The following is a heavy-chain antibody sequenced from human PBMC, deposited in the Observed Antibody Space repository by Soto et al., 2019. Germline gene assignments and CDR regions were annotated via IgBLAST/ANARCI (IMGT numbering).Heavy chain of an antibody. CDR3: ARDLAAGYYFDY. Sequence: QVQLVQSGAEVKKPGASVKVSCKASGYTFTSYYMHWVRQAPGQGLEWMGIINPSGGSTSYAQKFQGRVTMTRDTSTSTVYMELSSLRSKDTAVYYCARDLAAGYYFDYWGQGTLVTVSS. CDR1: GYTFTSYY. J-gene: IGHJ4*02. D-gene: IGHD6-25*01. V-gene: IGHV1-46*01. CDR2: INPSGGST.